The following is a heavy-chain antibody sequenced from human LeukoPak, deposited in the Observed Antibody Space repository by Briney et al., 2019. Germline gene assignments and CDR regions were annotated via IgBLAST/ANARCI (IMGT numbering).Heavy chain of an antibody. V-gene: IGHV3-33*01. J-gene: IGHJ4*02. Sequence: PGGSLRLSCAASGFTFSSYGMHWVRQAPGKGLEWVAVIWYDGSNKYYADSVKVRFTISRDNSKNTLYLQMNSLRDDDTAVYYCARRVSGSYLDYWGQGSLVTVSS. CDR3: ARRVSGSYLDY. D-gene: IGHD3-10*01. CDR2: IWYDGSNK. CDR1: GFTFSSYG.